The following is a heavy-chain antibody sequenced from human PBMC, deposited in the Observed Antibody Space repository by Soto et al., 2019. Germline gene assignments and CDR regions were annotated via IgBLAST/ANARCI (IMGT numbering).Heavy chain of an antibody. V-gene: IGHV3-23*01. CDR2: ISGSGGST. CDR3: AKDLRKGYSYGPVGY. CDR1: GFTFSSYA. Sequence: GGSLRLSCAASGFTFSSYAMSWVRQAPGKGLEWVSAISGSGGSTYYADSVKGRFTISRDNSKNTLYLQMNSLRAEDTAVYYCAKDLRKGYSYGPVGYWGQGTLVTVSS. D-gene: IGHD5-18*01. J-gene: IGHJ4*02.